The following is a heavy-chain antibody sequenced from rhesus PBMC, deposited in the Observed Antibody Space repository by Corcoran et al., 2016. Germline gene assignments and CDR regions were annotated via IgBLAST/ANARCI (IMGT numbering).Heavy chain of an antibody. J-gene: IGHJ4*01. CDR1: GGSISRPNW. V-gene: IGHV4-65*01. Sequence: QVQLQESGPGLVKPSETLSLKCAVSGGSISRPNWWSWIRQPHGKGLEWIGYIIGSSGRPLYNPSLKSRLPISTDTAKNQFSLKLSSVTAADTAVYYCARLGIAAGWNDYWGQGVLVTVSS. CDR3: ARLGIAAGWNDY. D-gene: IGHD6-13*01. CDR2: IIGSSGRP.